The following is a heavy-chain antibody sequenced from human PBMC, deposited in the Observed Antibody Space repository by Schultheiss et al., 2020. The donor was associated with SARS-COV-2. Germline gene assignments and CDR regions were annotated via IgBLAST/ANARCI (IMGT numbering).Heavy chain of an antibody. CDR3: ARESYDFWSGYYGYYYYMDV. V-gene: IGHV3-72*01. Sequence: GGSLRLSCAASGFTFSDHYMDWVRQAPGKGLEWVGRTRNKANSYTTEYAASVKGRFTISRDDSKNSLYLQMNSLKTEDTAVYYCARESYDFWSGYYGYYYYMDVWGKGTTVTVSS. D-gene: IGHD3-3*01. CDR2: TRNKANSYTT. CDR1: GFTFSDHY. J-gene: IGHJ6*03.